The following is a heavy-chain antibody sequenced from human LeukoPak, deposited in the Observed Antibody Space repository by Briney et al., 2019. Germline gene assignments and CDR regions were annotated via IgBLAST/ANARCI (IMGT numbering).Heavy chain of an antibody. Sequence: SQTLSLTCAISGDSVSSNSAAWNWIRQSPSRGLEWLGRTYYRSKWYNDYAVSVKSRITINPDTSKNQFSLKLSSVTAADTAVYYCAGVADDEQEVVAATHFDYWGQGTLVTVSS. D-gene: IGHD2-15*01. CDR1: GDSVSSNSAA. CDR2: TYYRSKWYN. J-gene: IGHJ4*02. V-gene: IGHV6-1*01. CDR3: AGVADDEQEVVAATHFDY.